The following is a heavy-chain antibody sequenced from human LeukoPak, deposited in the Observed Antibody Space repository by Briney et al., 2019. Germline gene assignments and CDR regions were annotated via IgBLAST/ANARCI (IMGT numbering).Heavy chain of an antibody. D-gene: IGHD6-13*01. V-gene: IGHV1-2*02. CDR1: GYTFTGYY. Sequence: GASVKVSCKASGYTFTGYYMHWVRQAPGQGLEWMGWINPNSGGTNYAQEFQGRVTMTRDTSISTAYMELSRLRSDDTAVYYCARDRGLDIAAAGKFRHYYYYMDVWGKGTTVTVSS. J-gene: IGHJ6*03. CDR3: ARDRGLDIAAAGKFRHYYYYMDV. CDR2: INPNSGGT.